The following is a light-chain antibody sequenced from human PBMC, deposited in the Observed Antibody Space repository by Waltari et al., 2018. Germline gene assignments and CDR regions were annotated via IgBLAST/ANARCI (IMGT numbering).Light chain of an antibody. CDR1: QSVLHASNNRNY. CDR3: QQYYSTPLT. Sequence: DIVSTQSPDPLALSLGGRATHSCQFSQSVLHASNNRNYLAWYQQRPGQSPKLLISWASTRQSGVPDRFSGSGSAADFTLTITSLQAEDVATYCCQQYYSTPLTFGGGTKVAIK. J-gene: IGKJ4*01. CDR2: WAS. V-gene: IGKV4-1*01.